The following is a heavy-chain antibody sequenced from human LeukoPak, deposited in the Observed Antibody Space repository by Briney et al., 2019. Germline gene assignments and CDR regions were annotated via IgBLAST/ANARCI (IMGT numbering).Heavy chain of an antibody. J-gene: IGHJ6*04. Sequence: GGSLRLSCAASGFTFGSYEMNWVRQAPGKGLEWVSCISSSGSTIYYADSVKGRFTISRDNAKNSLYLQMNSLRAEDTAVYYCAELGITMIGGVWGKGTTVTISS. CDR3: AELGITMIGGV. D-gene: IGHD3-10*02. CDR1: GFTFGSYE. V-gene: IGHV3-48*03. CDR2: ISSSGSTI.